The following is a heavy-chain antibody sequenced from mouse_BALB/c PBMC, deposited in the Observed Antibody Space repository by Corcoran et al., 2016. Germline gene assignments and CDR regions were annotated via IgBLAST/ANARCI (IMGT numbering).Heavy chain of an antibody. CDR3: AIYYDYAMDY. CDR1: GYTFTNYG. D-gene: IGHD2-4*01. J-gene: IGHJ4*01. Sequence: QIQLVQSGPELKKPGETVKISCKASGYTFTNYGMNWVKQAPGKGLKWMGWINTYTGEPTYADDFKGRFAFSLETSASTAYLQINNLKNEDTATYFCAIYYDYAMDYLGQGTSVTVSS. CDR2: INTYTGEP. V-gene: IGHV9-3-1*01.